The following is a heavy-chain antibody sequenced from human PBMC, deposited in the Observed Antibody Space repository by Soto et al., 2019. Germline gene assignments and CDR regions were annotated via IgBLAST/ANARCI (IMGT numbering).Heavy chain of an antibody. Sequence: QVQLVQSGAEVKKPGSSVKVSCKASGGTFSSYAISWVRQAPGQGLEWMGGIIPIFGTANYAQKFQGRVTITADESTSTAYMELSSLRSEDTAVYYCARELPRSYYYGSGSYYQTPPRGMDVWGQGTTVTVSS. CDR2: IIPIFGTA. CDR3: ARELPRSYYYGSGSYYQTPPRGMDV. J-gene: IGHJ6*02. CDR1: GGTFSSYA. D-gene: IGHD3-10*01. V-gene: IGHV1-69*01.